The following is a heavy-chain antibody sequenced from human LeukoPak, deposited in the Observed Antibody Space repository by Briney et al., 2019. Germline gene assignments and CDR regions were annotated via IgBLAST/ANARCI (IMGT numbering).Heavy chain of an antibody. CDR3: ARGGSNWFDP. CDR2: IYTSGST. CDR1: GGSISSGSYY. J-gene: IGHJ5*02. V-gene: IGHV4-61*02. Sequence: SQTLSLTCTVSGGSISSGSYYWSWIRQPAGKGLEWIGRIYTSGSTNYNPSLKSRVTISVDTSKNQFSLKLSSVTAADTAVYYCARGGSNWFDPWGQGTLVTVSS.